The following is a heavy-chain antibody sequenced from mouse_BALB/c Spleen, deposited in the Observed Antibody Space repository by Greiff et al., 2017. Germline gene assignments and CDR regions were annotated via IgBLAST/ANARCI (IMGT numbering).Heavy chain of an antibody. Sequence: VHVKQSGPELVKPGASVKIPCKASGYTFTDYNMDWVKQSHGKSLEWIGDINPNNGGTIYNQKFKGKATLTVDKSSSTAYMELRSLTSEDTAVYYCALYYGSRDYFVYWGEGTPLTVSS. V-gene: IGHV1-18*01. D-gene: IGHD1-1*01. J-gene: IGHJ2*01. CDR3: ALYYGSRDYFVY. CDR1: GYTFTDYN. CDR2: INPNNGGT.